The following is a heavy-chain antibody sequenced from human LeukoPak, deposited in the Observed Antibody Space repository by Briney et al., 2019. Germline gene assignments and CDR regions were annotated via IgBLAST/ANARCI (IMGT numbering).Heavy chain of an antibody. CDR2: IYDSGST. Sequence: PSETLSLTCTVSGGSIRSSYYYWGWIRQPPGKGLEWIGSIYDSGSTYYNPSLKSRVTISVDTSKNQFSLKLNSVTAADTAVYYCARADSTLLYFDYWGQGTLVTVSS. V-gene: IGHV4-39*01. CDR1: GGSIRSSYYY. CDR3: ARADSTLLYFDY. D-gene: IGHD3-22*01. J-gene: IGHJ4*02.